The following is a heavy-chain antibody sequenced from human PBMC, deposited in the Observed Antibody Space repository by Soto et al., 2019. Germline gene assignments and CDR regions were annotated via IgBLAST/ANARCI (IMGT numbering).Heavy chain of an antibody. D-gene: IGHD6-19*01. CDR1: GGSISSGDYY. Sequence: PSETLSLTCTVSGGSISSGDYYWSWIRQPPGKGLEWIGYIYYSGSTNYNHSLKSRVTISVDTSKNQFSLKLSSVTAADTAVYYCARVPWLSYFDYWGQGTLVTVSS. CDR2: IYYSGST. V-gene: IGHV4-61*08. CDR3: ARVPWLSYFDY. J-gene: IGHJ4*02.